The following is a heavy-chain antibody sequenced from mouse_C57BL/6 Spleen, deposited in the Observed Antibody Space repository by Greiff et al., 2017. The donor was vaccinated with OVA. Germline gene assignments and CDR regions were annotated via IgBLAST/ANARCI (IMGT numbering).Heavy chain of an antibody. CDR3: ARSRDGSSSYFDY. J-gene: IGHJ2*01. V-gene: IGHV1-64*01. CDR2: IHPNSGST. Sequence: VQLQQPGAELVKPGASVKLSCKASGYTFTSYWMHWVKQRPGQGLEWIGMIHPNSGSTNYNEKFKSKATLTVDKSSSTAYMQLSSLTSEDSAVYYCARSRDGSSSYFDYWGQGTTLTVSS. CDR1: GYTFTSYW. D-gene: IGHD1-1*01.